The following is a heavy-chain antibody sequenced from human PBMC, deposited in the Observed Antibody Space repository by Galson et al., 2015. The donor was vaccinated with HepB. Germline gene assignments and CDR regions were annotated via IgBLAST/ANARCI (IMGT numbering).Heavy chain of an antibody. V-gene: IGHV3-23*01. Sequence: SLRLSCAASGFAFDSHAMSWVRQAPGRGLEWISGITGKGDSTFYADSVEGRFTVSRDNSNNMLYLQMNSLRAEDAGLYFCAKGYGLFDPWGQGILVTVSS. D-gene: IGHD3-16*01. CDR1: GFAFDSHA. J-gene: IGHJ5*02. CDR3: AKGYGLFDP. CDR2: ITGKGDST.